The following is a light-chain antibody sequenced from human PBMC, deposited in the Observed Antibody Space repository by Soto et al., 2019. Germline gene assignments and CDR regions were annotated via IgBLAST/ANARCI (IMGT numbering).Light chain of an antibody. J-gene: IGKJ2*01. Sequence: DIQLTQSPSSLSASVGDRVTISCQASQDITNYLNWYQQKPGKAPKLLIYDASTLQTGVPSRFSGSASGTDFTFTISILQPEDFATYYCQQYDHLYTFGQGTKLEIK. CDR1: QDITNY. CDR2: DAS. CDR3: QQYDHLYT. V-gene: IGKV1-33*01.